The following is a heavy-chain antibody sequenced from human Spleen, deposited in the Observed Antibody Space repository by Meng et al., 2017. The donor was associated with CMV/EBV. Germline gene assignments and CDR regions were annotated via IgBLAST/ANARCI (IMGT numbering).Heavy chain of an antibody. CDR3: ARIETRRILKYYGSDCSNTDY. Sequence: SNLRTWVRQVPGKGLDLIGEIYHSGSTNYNPSLKSRVNISVDKFKNQFSLKLGSVTAADTAVYYCARIETRRILKYYGSDCSNTDYWGQGALVTVSS. J-gene: IGHJ4*02. CDR2: IYHSGST. CDR1: SNL. D-gene: IGHD2-21*02. V-gene: IGHV4-4*02.